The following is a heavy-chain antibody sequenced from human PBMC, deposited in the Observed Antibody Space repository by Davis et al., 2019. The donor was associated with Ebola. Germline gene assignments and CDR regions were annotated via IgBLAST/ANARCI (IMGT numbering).Heavy chain of an antibody. Sequence: MPSETLSLTCAVSGGSISSSNWWSWVRQPPGKGLEWIGEIYHSGSTNYNPSLKSRVTISVDKSKNQFSLKLLSVTAADTAMYYCARHQGAYYSDYWGQGTLVTVSP. CDR1: GGSISSSNW. CDR3: ARHQGAYYSDY. V-gene: IGHV4-4*02. D-gene: IGHD3-10*01. J-gene: IGHJ4*02. CDR2: IYHSGST.